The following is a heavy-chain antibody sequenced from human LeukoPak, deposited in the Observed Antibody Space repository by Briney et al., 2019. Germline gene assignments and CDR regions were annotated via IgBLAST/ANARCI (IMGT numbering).Heavy chain of an antibody. CDR2: ISSNGGST. Sequence: GGSLRLSCAACGFTFSRYAMHWVRQAPGKGLEYVSAISSNGGSTYYANSVKGRFTISRDNSNNTLSLQLGSLSAEDMAVYYCARDSDSSGYYYGMDVWGQGTTVTVSS. V-gene: IGHV3-64*01. CDR3: ARDSDSSGYYYGMDV. CDR1: GFTFSRYA. D-gene: IGHD3-22*01. J-gene: IGHJ6*02.